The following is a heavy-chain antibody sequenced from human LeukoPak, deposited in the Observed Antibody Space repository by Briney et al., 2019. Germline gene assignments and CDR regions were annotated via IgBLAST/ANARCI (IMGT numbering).Heavy chain of an antibody. CDR1: GYTFTSYG. J-gene: IGHJ3*02. CDR2: ISAYNGNT. Sequence: ASVKVSCKASGYTFTSYGISWVRQAPGQGLEWMGWISAYNGNTNYAQKFQGRVTMTRDTSTSIVYMELSSLRSEDTAVYYCARGGRGEGTGTTRVAFDIWGQGTMVTVSS. V-gene: IGHV1-18*01. D-gene: IGHD1-1*01. CDR3: ARGGRGEGTGTTRVAFDI.